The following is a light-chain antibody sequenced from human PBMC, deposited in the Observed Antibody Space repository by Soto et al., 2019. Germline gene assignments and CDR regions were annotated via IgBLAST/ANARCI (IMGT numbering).Light chain of an antibody. V-gene: IGKV3-11*01. Sequence: EIVLIQSPATLSLSPGERATLSCRASQSVSSNLAWYQQNPGQAPRLLIFDACDRATGIPARFSGSGSGTDFILTISSLEPEDFAVYYCQQHSNWPLTFGGGTKVEIK. J-gene: IGKJ4*01. CDR3: QQHSNWPLT. CDR2: DAC. CDR1: QSVSSN.